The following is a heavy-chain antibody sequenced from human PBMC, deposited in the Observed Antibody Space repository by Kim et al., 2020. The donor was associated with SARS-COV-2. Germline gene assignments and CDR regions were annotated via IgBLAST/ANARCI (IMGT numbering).Heavy chain of an antibody. CDR1: GFTFSSYA. D-gene: IGHD3-16*01. V-gene: IGHV3-23*01. CDR3: AKGGLRSRVRYYFDY. J-gene: IGHJ4*02. CDR2: ISGSGGST. Sequence: GGSLRLSCAASGFTFSSYAMSWVRQAPGKGLEWVSAISGSGGSTYYADSVKGRFTISRDNSKNTLYLQMNSLRAEDTAVYYCAKGGLRSRVRYYFDYWGQGTLVTVSS.